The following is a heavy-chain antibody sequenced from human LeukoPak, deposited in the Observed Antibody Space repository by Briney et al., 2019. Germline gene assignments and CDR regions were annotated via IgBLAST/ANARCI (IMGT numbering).Heavy chain of an antibody. CDR1: GYTFRSYA. V-gene: IGHV1-18*04. J-gene: IGHJ4*02. CDR3: ARESDYGGNYYYLDS. D-gene: IGHD4-23*01. CDR2: VSPYTGHT. Sequence: ASVKVSCKASGYTFRSYALTWVRQAPGQRLEWMGWVSPYTGHTEYAQTFQGRVTMTADTSTTTSYLELRSLRSDDTAMYFCARESDYGGNYYYLDSWGQGTLVTVSS.